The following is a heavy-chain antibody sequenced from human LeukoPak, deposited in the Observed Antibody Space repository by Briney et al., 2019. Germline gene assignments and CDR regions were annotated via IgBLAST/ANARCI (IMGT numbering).Heavy chain of an antibody. V-gene: IGHV3-11*01. Sequence: LSLTCTVSGGSISSSSYYWGWIRQPPGKGLEWVSYISSSGSTIYYADSVKGRFTISRDNAKNSLYLQMNSLRAEDTAAYYCARDLGATHIYYYYGMDVWGQGTTVTVSS. D-gene: IGHD5-12*01. J-gene: IGHJ6*02. CDR1: GGSISSSSYY. CDR3: ARDLGATHIYYYYGMDV. CDR2: ISSSGSTI.